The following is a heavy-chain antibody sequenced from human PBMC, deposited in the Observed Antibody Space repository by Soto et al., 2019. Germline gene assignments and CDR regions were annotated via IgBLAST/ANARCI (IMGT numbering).Heavy chain of an antibody. CDR1: GFTFSNYG. Sequence: EMKLVESGGGLVKPGGSLRLSCAASGFTFSNYGMNWARQSPGKGLEWVSSISGGGEYVGYADSLKGRLTSSRDNAKKSLYLQLNSLTADDTAVYYCATDGAAGAAMGVWGQGTTVTVSS. CDR3: ATDGAAGAAMGV. J-gene: IGHJ6*02. D-gene: IGHD6-13*01. V-gene: IGHV3-21*02. CDR2: ISGGGEYV.